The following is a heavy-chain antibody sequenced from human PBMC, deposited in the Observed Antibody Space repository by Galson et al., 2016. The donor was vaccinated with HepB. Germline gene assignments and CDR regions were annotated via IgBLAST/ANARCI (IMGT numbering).Heavy chain of an antibody. CDR1: GDSVPSNSAT. D-gene: IGHD2-15*01. J-gene: IGHJ4*02. Sequence: CAISGDSVPSNSATWNWIRQSPSRGLEWLGRTYHTSNWYSDYAVSVKSRITINPDTSKNQFSLQLNSVTPEDTAVYYCARGHLVVPFSFYFDYWGQGSLVTVSS. CDR2: TYHTSNWYS. V-gene: IGHV6-1*01. CDR3: ARGHLVVPFSFYFDY.